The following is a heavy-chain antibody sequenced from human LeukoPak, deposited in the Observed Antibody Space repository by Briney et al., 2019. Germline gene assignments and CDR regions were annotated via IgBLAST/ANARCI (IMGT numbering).Heavy chain of an antibody. CDR1: GFTFDDYA. CDR3: AKADSSSWYYFDY. CDR2: ISWNSGSI. J-gene: IGHJ4*02. V-gene: IGHV3-9*01. D-gene: IGHD6-13*01. Sequence: GRSLRLSCAASGFTFDDYAMHWVRQAPGKGPEWVSGISWNSGSIGYADSVKGRFTISRDNAKNSLYLQMNSLRAEDTALYYCAKADSSSWYYFDYWGQGTLVTVSS.